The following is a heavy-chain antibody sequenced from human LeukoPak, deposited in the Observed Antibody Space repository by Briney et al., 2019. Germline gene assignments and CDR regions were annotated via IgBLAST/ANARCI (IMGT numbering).Heavy chain of an antibody. V-gene: IGHV3-23*01. CDR3: AKAYDPSPYIVVLPAAIAVDY. J-gene: IGHJ4*02. D-gene: IGHD2-2*02. CDR2: ISGSGGST. CDR1: GFTFSSYA. Sequence: GASLRLSCAASGFTFSSYAMSWVRQAPGKGLEWVSAISGSGGSTYYADSVKGRFTISRDNSKNTLYLQLNSLRAEDTDVYYCAKAYDPSPYIVVLPAAIAVDYWRQGTLLTVRS.